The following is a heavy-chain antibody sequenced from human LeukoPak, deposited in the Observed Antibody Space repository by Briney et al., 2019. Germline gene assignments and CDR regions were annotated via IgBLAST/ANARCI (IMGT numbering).Heavy chain of an antibody. V-gene: IGHV3-23*01. Sequence: GGSLRLSCAASGFTFSSYAMSLVRQAPGKGLEWVPASSGSGGSTYYADSMKGRFTISRDNSKNTLYLQMNSLRAEDTAVYYCAKVPVGVWGSYRPLDYFDYWGQGTLVTVSS. D-gene: IGHD3-16*02. J-gene: IGHJ4*02. CDR1: GFTFSSYA. CDR2: SSGSGGST. CDR3: AKVPVGVWGSYRPLDYFDY.